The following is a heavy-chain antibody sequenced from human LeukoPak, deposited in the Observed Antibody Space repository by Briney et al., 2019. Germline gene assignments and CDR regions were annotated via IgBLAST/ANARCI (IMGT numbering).Heavy chain of an antibody. J-gene: IGHJ4*02. V-gene: IGHV4-59*01. Sequence: SETLSLTCTVSGGSISNNYWSWFRQPPGKGLEWIGYIYYSGSTNYNPSLKSRVTISVDTSKSQFSLKLSSVAAADTAVYYCASHKGFWGQGTLVTVSS. CDR3: ASHKGF. CDR2: IYYSGST. CDR1: GGSISNNY.